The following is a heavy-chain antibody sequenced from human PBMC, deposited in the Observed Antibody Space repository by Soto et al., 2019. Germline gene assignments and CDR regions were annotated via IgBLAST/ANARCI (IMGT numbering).Heavy chain of an antibody. D-gene: IGHD4-17*01. CDR2: IIPIFGTA. Sequence: QVQLVQSGAEVKKPGSSVKVSCKASGGTFSSYAISWVRQAPGQGLEWMGGIIPIFGTANYAQKFQGRVTITADESTSTAYMELGSLISEGPAVYYCAGATVTRSWFDPWGQGTLVTVSS. CDR3: AGATVTRSWFDP. J-gene: IGHJ5*02. V-gene: IGHV1-69*12. CDR1: GGTFSSYA.